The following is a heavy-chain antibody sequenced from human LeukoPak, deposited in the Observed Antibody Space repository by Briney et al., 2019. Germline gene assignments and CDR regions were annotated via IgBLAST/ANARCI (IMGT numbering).Heavy chain of an antibody. CDR1: GGSISSYC. CDR2: IYTSGST. Sequence: PSETLSLTCTVSGGSISSYCWSWIRQPAGKGLEWIGRIYTSGSTNYNPSLKSRVTMSVDTSKNQFSLKLSSVTAADTAVYYCARDAEAITMIVVGYTPHNWFDPWGQGTLVTVSS. D-gene: IGHD3-22*01. J-gene: IGHJ5*02. V-gene: IGHV4-4*07. CDR3: ARDAEAITMIVVGYTPHNWFDP.